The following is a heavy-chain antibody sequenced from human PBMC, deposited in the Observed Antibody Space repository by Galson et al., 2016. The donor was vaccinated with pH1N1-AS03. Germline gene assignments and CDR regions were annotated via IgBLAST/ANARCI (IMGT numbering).Heavy chain of an antibody. CDR2: TNPDSGVT. V-gene: IGHV1-2*04. J-gene: IGHJ6*02. CDR1: GYIFTGFY. CDR3: ARDPRGPCTSATCPTTYYFGMDV. Sequence: SVKVSCKASGYIFTGFYVHWVRQAPGQGLEWTGWTNPDSGVTKYAQKFEAWVTMTKDTSVSTAYMELYGLKSDDTAVYYCARDPRGPCTSATCPTTYYFGMDVWGQGTTVIVSS. D-gene: IGHD2-2*01.